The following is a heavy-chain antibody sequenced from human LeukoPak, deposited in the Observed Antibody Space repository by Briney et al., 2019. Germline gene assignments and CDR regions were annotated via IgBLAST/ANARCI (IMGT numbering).Heavy chain of an antibody. CDR2: TYPGDNDT. D-gene: IGHD2-15*01. Sequence: GESLKISCKASGYRFANYWIAWVRQMPGKDLDWMGITYPGDNDTRYSPSFQGQVTISADKSVNTAYLQWSSLKASDTAIYYCARLGGYCSADNCYSGFDYYYGMDVWGQGTTVTVSS. J-gene: IGHJ6*02. CDR3: ARLGGYCSADNCYSGFDYYYGMDV. V-gene: IGHV5-51*01. CDR1: GYRFANYW.